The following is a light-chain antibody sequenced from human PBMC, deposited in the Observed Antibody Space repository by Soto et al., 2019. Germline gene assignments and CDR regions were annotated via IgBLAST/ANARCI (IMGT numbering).Light chain of an antibody. Sequence: DIVMPQTPLSLSVTPGQPASISCKSSQSLLHGDGKTYLYWFLRKPGQPPQLLFYDVSNRFSGVPDRISASGSGTDFTLTISRVEPEDIGLYYCMQSIKLPFTFGQGSKLEI. J-gene: IGKJ2*01. CDR3: MQSIKLPFT. CDR2: DVS. CDR1: QSLLHGDGKTY. V-gene: IGKV2D-29*01.